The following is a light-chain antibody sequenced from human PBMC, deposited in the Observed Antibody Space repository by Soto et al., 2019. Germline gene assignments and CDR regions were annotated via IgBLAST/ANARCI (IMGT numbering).Light chain of an antibody. J-gene: IGKJ1*01. CDR3: QQDGSSPRT. CDR2: AAS. V-gene: IGKV3-20*01. CDR1: QSVSSSY. Sequence: EIVLTQSPGTLSLSPGERATLSCRASQSVSSSYLAWYQQKPGPPPRLLIYAASSRATGIPDRFSGSSSGTDSPLTSSRLEPEDSAVYYCQQDGSSPRTFGQGTKVDI.